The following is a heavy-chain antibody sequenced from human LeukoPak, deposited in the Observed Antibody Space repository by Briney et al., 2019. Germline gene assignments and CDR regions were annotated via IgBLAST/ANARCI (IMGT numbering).Heavy chain of an antibody. CDR1: GFTVSSNY. Sequence: GGSLRLSCAASGFTVSSNYMSWVRQAPGRGLEWVSVIYSGGSTYYADYVKGRFTISRDNSKNTLYLQMNSLRAEDTAVYYCARDMSGGWYYFDYWGQGTLVTVSS. CDR2: IYSGGST. J-gene: IGHJ4*02. D-gene: IGHD6-19*01. V-gene: IGHV3-53*01. CDR3: ARDMSGGWYYFDY.